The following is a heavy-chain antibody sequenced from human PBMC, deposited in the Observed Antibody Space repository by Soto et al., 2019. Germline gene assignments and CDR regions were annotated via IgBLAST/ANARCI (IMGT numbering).Heavy chain of an antibody. D-gene: IGHD4-4*01. CDR3: ATARRGTVSLLAD. CDR1: GYPFSENH. V-gene: IGHV1-2*02. J-gene: IGHJ4*01. Sequence: QVQLVQSGAEVTKTGASVKVSCKASGYPFSENHIHWVRQAPGQGLEWIGWLNPYNGATNYAPKFQGRVTMTRDTSTSTSYMELSGLKSVDTAVYYCATARRGTVSLLADWGQGTLVAVS. CDR2: LNPYNGAT.